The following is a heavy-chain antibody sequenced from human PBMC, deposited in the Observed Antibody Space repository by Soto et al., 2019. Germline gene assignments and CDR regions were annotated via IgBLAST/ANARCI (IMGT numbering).Heavy chain of an antibody. D-gene: IGHD1-26*01. CDR2: ISYDGGTK. Sequence: GGSLRLSCETSGFTFTSFDMHWVRQAPGKGLEWVAVISYDGGTKYYADSVKGRFTISRDDFKNTLYLQLNSLRAEDTAVYYCAKDPKWELLGYYWGQGTLVTVSS. V-gene: IGHV3-30*18. J-gene: IGHJ4*02. CDR3: AKDPKWELLGYY. CDR1: GFTFTSFD.